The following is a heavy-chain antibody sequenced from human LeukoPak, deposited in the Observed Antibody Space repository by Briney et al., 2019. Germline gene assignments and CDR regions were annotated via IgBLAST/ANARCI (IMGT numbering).Heavy chain of an antibody. CDR2: IRSSAYGGTT. CDR1: GFTFGDYA. D-gene: IGHD2-2*01. J-gene: IGHJ5*02. Sequence: GRSLRLSCTASGFTFGDYAMTWFRQTPGKGLEWVAFIRSSAYGGTTEYAASVKGRFTISRDDSKSIAYLQMNSLKTEDTAVYYCARRPCSIGCNNWFDPWGPGTLVTVSS. V-gene: IGHV3-49*03. CDR3: ARRPCSIGCNNWFDP.